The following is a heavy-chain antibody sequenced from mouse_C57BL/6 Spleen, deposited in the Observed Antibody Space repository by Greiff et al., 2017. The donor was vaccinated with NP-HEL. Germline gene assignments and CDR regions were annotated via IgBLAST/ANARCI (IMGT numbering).Heavy chain of an antibody. J-gene: IGHJ1*03. CDR3: ARFFITTVVADWYFDV. CDR1: GYTFTDYN. V-gene: IGHV1-18*01. Sequence: VQLKQSGPELVKPGASVKIPCKASGYTFTDYNMDWVKQSHGKSLEWIGDINPNNGGTIYNQKFKGKATLTVDKSSSTAYMELRSLTSEDTAVYYCARFFITTVVADWYFDVWGTGTTVTVSS. D-gene: IGHD1-1*01. CDR2: INPNNGGT.